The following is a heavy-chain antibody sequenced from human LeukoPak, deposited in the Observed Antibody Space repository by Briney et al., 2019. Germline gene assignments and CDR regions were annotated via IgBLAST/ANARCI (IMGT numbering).Heavy chain of an antibody. CDR3: ARRATTVTTGYYYYYMDV. J-gene: IGHJ6*03. CDR2: VYYGGTT. CDR1: GGSINSRSYY. Sequence: SETLSLTCTVSGGSINSRSYYWGWIRQPPGKGLEWIGSVYYGGTTYYNPSLKSRVTMSEDTSKNQFSLKLSSVTAADTAVYYCARRATTVTTGYYYYYMDVWGKGTTVTVSS. V-gene: IGHV4-39*01. D-gene: IGHD4-17*01.